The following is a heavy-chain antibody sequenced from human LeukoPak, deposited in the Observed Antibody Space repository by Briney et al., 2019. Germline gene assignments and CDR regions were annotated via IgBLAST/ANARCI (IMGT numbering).Heavy chain of an antibody. J-gene: IGHJ4*02. CDR1: GFTFSSYA. V-gene: IGHV3-23*01. CDR2: ISGSGGST. D-gene: IGHD3-3*01. CDR3: AKDGQDINGVWRGYFDH. Sequence: GGSLRLSCAASGFTFSSYAMSWVRQAPGKGLEWVSAISGSGGSTYYADSVKGRFTISRDNSKNTLYLQMNSLRAEDTAVYYCAKDGQDINGVWRGYFDHWGQGTLVTVSS.